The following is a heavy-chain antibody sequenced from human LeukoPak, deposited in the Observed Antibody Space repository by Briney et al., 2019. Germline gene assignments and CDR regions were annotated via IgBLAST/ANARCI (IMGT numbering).Heavy chain of an antibody. D-gene: IGHD4-17*01. V-gene: IGHV3-53*01. Sequence: PGGSLRLSCAASGFTVSSNYMSWVRQAPGWGLEWVSVIYSGGTTYYADSVKGRFTISRDNSNNTLYLQMNSLRAEDTAVYYCARGPVTKFEIWGQGTILTVSS. J-gene: IGHJ3*02. CDR2: IYSGGTT. CDR3: ARGPVTKFEI. CDR1: GFTVSSNY.